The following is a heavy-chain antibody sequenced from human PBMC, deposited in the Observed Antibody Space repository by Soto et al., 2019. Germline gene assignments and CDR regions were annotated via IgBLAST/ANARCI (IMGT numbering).Heavy chain of an antibody. CDR2: ISGSGGRT. CDR3: ATQATYCGGDCYDY. CDR1: GFTFVSYP. V-gene: IGHV3-23*01. D-gene: IGHD2-21*01. J-gene: IGHJ4*02. Sequence: GGSLSHSFLSSGFTFVSYPIRWVRQAPGKGLLWVSAISGSGGRTNYADSVKGRCFTSRDNSKNTLYLQMNSRRAEDTAVYYCATQATYCGGDCYDYWGRGTLVTVSS.